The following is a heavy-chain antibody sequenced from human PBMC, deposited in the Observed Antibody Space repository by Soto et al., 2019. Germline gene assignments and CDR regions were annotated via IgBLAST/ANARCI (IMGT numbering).Heavy chain of an antibody. CDR3: YLRXRNRRSEATAVYYCARGGAYYYDSSVYYHGPYFDY. D-gene: IGHD3-10*01. CDR1: GYVFNSFD. V-gene: IGHV1-8*01. CDR2: MNTNNGNT. Sequence: QVHLVQSGAEVKKPGASVKVSCKASGYVFNSFDVNWVRQAPGQGLEWMGWMNTNNGNTGYAEKVQGRVTMTRDTAXDRXKAQREHTITSTTANSPAYLRXRNRRSEATAVYYCARGGAYYYDSSVYYHGPYFDYWGQGTLATVSS. J-gene: IGHJ4*02.